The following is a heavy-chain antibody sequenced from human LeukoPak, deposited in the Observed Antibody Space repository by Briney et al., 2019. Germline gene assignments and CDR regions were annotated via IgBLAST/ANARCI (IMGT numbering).Heavy chain of an antibody. J-gene: IGHJ5*02. Sequence: GASVKVSCKASGGTFSSYAISWVRQAPGQGLEWMGGIIPIFGTANYAQKFQGRVTITADESTSTAYMELSSLRSEDTAVYYCAVNSIAARPNWFDPWGLGTLVTVSS. D-gene: IGHD6-6*01. CDR1: GGTFSSYA. CDR2: IIPIFGTA. CDR3: AVNSIAARPNWFDP. V-gene: IGHV1-69*13.